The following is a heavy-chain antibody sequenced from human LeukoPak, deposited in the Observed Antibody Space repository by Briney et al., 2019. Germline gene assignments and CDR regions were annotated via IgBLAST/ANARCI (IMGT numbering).Heavy chain of an antibody. J-gene: IGHJ4*02. D-gene: IGHD4-11*01. V-gene: IGHV4-39*07. CDR2: IYTSGST. Sequence: SETLSLTCTVSGGSISSSSYYWGWIRQPPGKGLEWIGRIYTSGSTNYNPSLKSRVTISVDTSKNQFSLKLSSVTAADTAVYYCARTVTTYYFDYWGQGTLVTVSS. CDR3: ARTVTTYYFDY. CDR1: GGSISSSSYY.